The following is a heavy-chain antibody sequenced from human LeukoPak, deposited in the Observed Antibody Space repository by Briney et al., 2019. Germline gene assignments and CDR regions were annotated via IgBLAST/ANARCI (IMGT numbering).Heavy chain of an antibody. Sequence: ASVNVSCKASVYSFTRYGISWVRQAPGQGLEWMGWISVYNGNTKYAQRLQGRVTMTTETYTSTAYMELRSLRSDDTAVYYCVREAGTRFDYWGQGNLVTVSS. V-gene: IGHV1-18*01. CDR1: VYSFTRYG. CDR2: ISVYNGNT. D-gene: IGHD3-10*01. J-gene: IGHJ4*02. CDR3: VREAGTRFDY.